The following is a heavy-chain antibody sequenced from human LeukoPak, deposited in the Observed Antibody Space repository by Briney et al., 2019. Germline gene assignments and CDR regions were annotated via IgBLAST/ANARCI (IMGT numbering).Heavy chain of an antibody. CDR3: ARVRYSDSSVLTRKRSYYFDY. CDR2: IYHSGST. D-gene: IGHD3-22*01. V-gene: IGHV4-4*02. J-gene: IGHJ4*02. CDR1: SGSISSSNW. Sequence: KASETLSLTCAVSSGSISSSNWWSWVRQPPGKGLEWIGEIYHSGSTNYNPSLKSRVTISVDKSKNQFSLKLSSVTAADTAVYYCARVRYSDSSVLTRKRSYYFDYWGQGTLVTVSS.